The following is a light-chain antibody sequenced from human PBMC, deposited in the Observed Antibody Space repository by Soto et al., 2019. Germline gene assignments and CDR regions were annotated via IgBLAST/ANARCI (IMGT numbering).Light chain of an antibody. V-gene: IGKV1-39*01. CDR1: QSISNY. CDR2: AAS. Sequence: DIQMTQSPFSLSAPVGDRVTITCRASQSISNYLSWYQQKQGKAPKLLISAASTLQSGVPSRFSGSGCGTDFTLSMSSLQPEDCAAYDCQQSYGTPIIFGQGTRLEIK. J-gene: IGKJ5*01. CDR3: QQSYGTPII.